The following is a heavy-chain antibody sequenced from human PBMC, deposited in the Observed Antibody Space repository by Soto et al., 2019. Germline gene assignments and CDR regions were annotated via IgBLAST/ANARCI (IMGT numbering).Heavy chain of an antibody. CDR3: ARVGVGYCSVGSCYTSSNNWFDP. V-gene: IGHV3-33*01. Sequence: HPGGSLRLSCAASGFTFSSYGMHWVRQAPGKGLEWVAVIWYDGSNKYYADSVKGRFTISRDNSKNTLYLQMNSLRAEDTAVYYCARVGVGYCSVGSCYTSSNNWFDPWGQGTLVTVSS. J-gene: IGHJ5*02. CDR2: IWYDGSNK. CDR1: GFTFSSYG. D-gene: IGHD2-15*01.